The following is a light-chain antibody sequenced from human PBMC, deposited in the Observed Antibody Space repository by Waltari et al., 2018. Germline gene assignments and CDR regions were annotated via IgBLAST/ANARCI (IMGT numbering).Light chain of an antibody. CDR1: NSNIGPGSQ. J-gene: IGLJ2*01. CDR3: QSYDSSLHISI. Sequence: QAVLTQPPSLSGAPGLRVTISCTGSNSNIGPGSQVPWYQHLPGTAPKLLIYGDNNRPSGIPDRFSGSKSGTSASLAITGLRAEDEGDYYCQSYDSSLHISIFGGGTKLTVL. CDR2: GDN. V-gene: IGLV1-40*01.